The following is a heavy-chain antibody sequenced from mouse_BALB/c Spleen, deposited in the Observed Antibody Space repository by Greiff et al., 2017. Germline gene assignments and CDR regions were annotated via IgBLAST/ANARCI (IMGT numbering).Heavy chain of an antibody. J-gene: IGHJ2*01. CDR1: GFAFSRYW. CDR2: INPDSSTI. D-gene: IGHD2-4*01. CDR3: ARLGMITCFDY. Sequence: EVKLMESGGGLVQPGGSLKLSCAASGFAFSRYWMSWVRQAPGKGLEWIGEINPDSSTINYTPSLKDKFIISRDNAKNTLYLQMSKVRSEDTALYYCARLGMITCFDYWGQGTTLTVSS. V-gene: IGHV4-1*02.